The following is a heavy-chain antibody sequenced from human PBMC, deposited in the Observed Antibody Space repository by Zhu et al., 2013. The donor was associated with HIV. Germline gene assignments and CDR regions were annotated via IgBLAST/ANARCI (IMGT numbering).Heavy chain of an antibody. CDR3: ARGPWYSYGYHHAFDI. J-gene: IGHJ3*02. CDR2: IYYSGST. V-gene: IGHV4-39*07. D-gene: IGHD5-18*01. Sequence: QVQLQESGPGLVKPSETLSLTCTVSGGSISRSSYYWGWIRQPPGKGLEWIGSIYYSGSTYYNPSLKSRVTISVDTSKNQFSLKLSSVTAADTAVYYCARGPWYSYGYHHAFDIWGQGTMVTVSS. CDR1: GGSISRSSYY.